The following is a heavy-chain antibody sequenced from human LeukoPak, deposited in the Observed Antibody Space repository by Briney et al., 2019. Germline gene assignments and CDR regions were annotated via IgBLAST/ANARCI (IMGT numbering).Heavy chain of an antibody. CDR3: ARVFDGSSGHYYFDP. D-gene: IGHD3-22*01. Sequence: ASVKVSCKASGYTFTIYAVNWVRQAPGQRLECMGWINAGNGNTKYSQEFQGRVTITRDTSASTAYMELSSLRSEDMAVYYCARVFDGSSGHYYFDPWGQGTLVTGSS. J-gene: IGHJ5*02. V-gene: IGHV1-3*03. CDR1: GYTFTIYA. CDR2: INAGNGNT.